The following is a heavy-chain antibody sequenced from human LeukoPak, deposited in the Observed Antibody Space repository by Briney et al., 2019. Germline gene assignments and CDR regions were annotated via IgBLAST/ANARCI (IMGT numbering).Heavy chain of an antibody. D-gene: IGHD6-13*01. Sequence: PGGSLRLSCAASGFTFSNYVMHWVRQAPGKGLEWVAVISYDGSNKYYADSVKGRFTISRDNSKNTLYLQMNSLRAEDTAVYYCAKDHQGMTYFDYWGQGTLVTVSS. J-gene: IGHJ4*02. CDR2: ISYDGSNK. V-gene: IGHV3-30-3*01. CDR3: AKDHQGMTYFDY. CDR1: GFTFSNYV.